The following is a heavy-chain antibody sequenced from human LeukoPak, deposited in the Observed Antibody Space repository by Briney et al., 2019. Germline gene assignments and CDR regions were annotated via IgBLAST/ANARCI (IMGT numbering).Heavy chain of an antibody. CDR3: ARLLPWEPIDY. CDR2: IRGKSNNYAT. V-gene: IGHV3-73*01. Sequence: GGSLKLSCAASGFTFSDSAMHWVRQASGKGLEWVGRIRGKSNNYATSYSASVKGRFTISRDDSKNTAYLQMNSLKTEDTAVYYCARLLPWEPIDYWGQGTLVTVSS. CDR1: GFTFSDSA. D-gene: IGHD1-26*01. J-gene: IGHJ4*02.